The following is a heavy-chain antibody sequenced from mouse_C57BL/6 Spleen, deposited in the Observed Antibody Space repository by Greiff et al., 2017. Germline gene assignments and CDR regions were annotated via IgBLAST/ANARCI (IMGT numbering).Heavy chain of an antibody. CDR1: GYTFTSYG. CDR3: ARRGVADYEGGY. Sequence: VKLMESGAELARPGASVKLSCKASGYTFTSYGISWVKQRTGQGLEWIGEIYPRSGNTYYNEKFKGKATLTADKSSSTAYMELRSLTSEDSAVYFCARRGVADYEGGYWGQGTTLTVSS. J-gene: IGHJ2*01. D-gene: IGHD2-4*01. CDR2: IYPRSGNT. V-gene: IGHV1-81*01.